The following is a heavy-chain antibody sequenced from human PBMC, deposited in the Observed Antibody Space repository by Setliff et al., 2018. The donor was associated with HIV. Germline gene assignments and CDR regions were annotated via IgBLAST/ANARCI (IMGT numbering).Heavy chain of an antibody. V-gene: IGHV4-39*07. Sequence: SETLSLTCTVSGGSISTSNYYWGWVRQPPGKGLEWVGNVDYTGSTYYTPSLKSRVTISVDTSKNQFSLRLNSVTAADTAVYYCARQGNIVVVTSFDYWGQGTLVTVSS. D-gene: IGHD2-21*02. CDR1: GGSISTSNYY. CDR2: VDYTGST. J-gene: IGHJ4*02. CDR3: ARQGNIVVVTSFDY.